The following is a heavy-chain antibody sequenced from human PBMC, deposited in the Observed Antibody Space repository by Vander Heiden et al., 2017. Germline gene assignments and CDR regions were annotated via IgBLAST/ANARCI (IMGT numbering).Heavy chain of an antibody. D-gene: IGHD6-13*01. V-gene: IGHV3-33*01. CDR2: IWYDGSNK. CDR1: GLTFSSYG. Sequence: QVQLVESGGGVVQPGRSLRLSCAASGLTFSSYGMHWVSQAPGKGLEWVAVIWYDGSNKYYADSVKGRFTISRDNSKNTLYLQMNSLRAEDTAVYYCARTFKPPYSSSWYYFDYWGQGTLVTVSS. J-gene: IGHJ4*02. CDR3: ARTFKPPYSSSWYYFDY.